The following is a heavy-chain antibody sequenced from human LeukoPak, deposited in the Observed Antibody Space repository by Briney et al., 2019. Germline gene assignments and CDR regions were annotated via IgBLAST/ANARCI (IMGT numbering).Heavy chain of an antibody. D-gene: IGHD3/OR15-3a*01. J-gene: IGHJ4*02. CDR1: GGSISDGYYY. CDR3: ARDLDGPFDY. Sequence: SETLSLTCTVSGGSISDGYYYWGWVRQPPGRGLEWIGNIFHSGSTYYNPSLRSRVTISVDTSKNQFSLKLNSVTAADTAVYYCARDLDGPFDYWGQGTLVTVSS. CDR2: IFHSGST. V-gene: IGHV4-39*07.